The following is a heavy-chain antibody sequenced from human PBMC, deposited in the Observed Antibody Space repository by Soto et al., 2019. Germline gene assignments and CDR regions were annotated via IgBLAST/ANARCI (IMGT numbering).Heavy chain of an antibody. Sequence: GGSLTLSCAASGFTVSSNYMSWVRQAPGKGLEWVSVIYSGGSTYYADSVKGRFTISRDNSKNTLYLQMNSLRAEDTAAYYCARDTAMGPFDYWGQGTLVTVSS. CDR1: GFTVSSNY. CDR2: IYSGGST. J-gene: IGHJ4*02. D-gene: IGHD5-18*01. V-gene: IGHV3-53*01. CDR3: ARDTAMGPFDY.